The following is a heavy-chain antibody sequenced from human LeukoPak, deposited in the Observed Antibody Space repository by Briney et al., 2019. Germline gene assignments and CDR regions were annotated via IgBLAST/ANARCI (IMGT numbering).Heavy chain of an antibody. D-gene: IGHD6-19*01. CDR1: GYSFTSNV. V-gene: IGHV1-69*06. Sequence: SVKVSCKASGYSFTSNVISWVRQAPGQGLEWMGGIIPIFGTANYAQKFQGRVTITADKSTSTAYMELSSLRSEDTAVYYCARASSSGWLVDYWGQGTLVTVSS. CDR3: ARASSSGWLVDY. J-gene: IGHJ4*02. CDR2: IIPIFGTA.